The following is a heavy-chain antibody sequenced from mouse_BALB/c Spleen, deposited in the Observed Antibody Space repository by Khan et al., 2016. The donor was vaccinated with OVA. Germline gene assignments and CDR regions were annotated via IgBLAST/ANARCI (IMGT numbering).Heavy chain of an antibody. CDR3: ARRGGDYDYAMDY. CDR1: GFSLTSYG. Sequence: QVQLKESGPGLVQPSQSLSITCTVSGFSLTSYGVHWVRQSPGKGLEWLGVIWSGGSTDYNAAFISRLSISKDNSKSQVFLKMNSLQANDTAIYYCARRGGDYDYAMDYWGQGTSVTVSS. V-gene: IGHV2-2*02. CDR2: IWSGGST. J-gene: IGHJ4*01. D-gene: IGHD2-13*01.